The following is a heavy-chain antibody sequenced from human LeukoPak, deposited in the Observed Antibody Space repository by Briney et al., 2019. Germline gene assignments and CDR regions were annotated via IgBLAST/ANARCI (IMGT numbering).Heavy chain of an antibody. CDR1: GYSFTSYW. CDR3: ARQDLYCSGGSCYSGWFDP. D-gene: IGHD2-15*01. CDR2: IYPGDSDT. J-gene: IGHJ5*02. V-gene: IGHV5-51*01. Sequence: GESLKISCKGSGYSFTSYWIGWVRQMPGKGLEWMGIIYPGDSDTRYSPSFQGQVTISADKSISTAYLQWSSLKASDTAMYYCARQDLYCSGGSCYSGWFDPWGQGTLVTVSS.